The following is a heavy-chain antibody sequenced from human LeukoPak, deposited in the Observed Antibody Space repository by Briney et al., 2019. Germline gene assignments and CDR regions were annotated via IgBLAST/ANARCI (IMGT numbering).Heavy chain of an antibody. D-gene: IGHD4-11*01. V-gene: IGHV3-33*08. CDR1: GLTFSGYG. J-gene: IGHJ1*01. Sequence: GGSLRLSCAASGLTFSGYGMHWVRQAPGKGLEWVAVAYGDGSSQYYADSVKGRFSISKDISKNTLSLQMNSLRAEDTAVYSCATGGNFYYSHWGQGTLVTVSS. CDR2: AYGDGSSQ. CDR3: ATGGNFYYSH.